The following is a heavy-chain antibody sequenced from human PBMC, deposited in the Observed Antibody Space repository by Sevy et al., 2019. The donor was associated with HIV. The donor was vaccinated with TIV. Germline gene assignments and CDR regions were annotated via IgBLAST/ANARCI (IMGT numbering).Heavy chain of an antibody. CDR3: ARERSCGGDCYYFDY. V-gene: IGHV3-20*04. D-gene: IGHD2-21*02. Sequence: GGSLRLSCAASGLNFDDYGMSWVRQAPGKGLEWVSAINWNGGGTSYADSVKGRFTISRDNAKNSLYVQMNSLRAEDTALYYCARERSCGGDCYYFDYWGQGTLVTVSS. CDR2: INWNGGGT. CDR1: GLNFDDYG. J-gene: IGHJ4*02.